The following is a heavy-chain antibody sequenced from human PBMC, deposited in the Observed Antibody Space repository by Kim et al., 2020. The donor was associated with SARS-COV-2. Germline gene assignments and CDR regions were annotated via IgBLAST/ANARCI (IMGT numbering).Heavy chain of an antibody. CDR3: ARKQHSGWPNYYGMDV. V-gene: IGHV3-30*07. J-gene: IGHJ6*02. Sequence: EKGRFTISRDNSKSTLYLQMNSLRAEDTAVYYCARKQHSGWPNYYGMDVWGQGTTVTVSS. D-gene: IGHD6-19*01.